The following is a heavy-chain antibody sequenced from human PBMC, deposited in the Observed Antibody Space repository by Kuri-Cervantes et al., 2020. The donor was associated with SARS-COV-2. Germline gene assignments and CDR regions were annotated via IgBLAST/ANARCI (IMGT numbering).Heavy chain of an antibody. CDR2: IRSKANSYAT. Sequence: GGSLRLSCAASGFTFSGSAMHWVRQASGKGLEWVGRIRSKANSYATAYAASVKGRFTISRDDSMNTAYLQMNSLKNEDTAVYYCTRHEWGAIRSPMWNYYYMDVWGKGTTVTVSS. CDR3: TRHEWGAIRSPMWNYYYMDV. CDR1: GFTFSGSA. V-gene: IGHV3-73*01. D-gene: IGHD2-21*01. J-gene: IGHJ6*03.